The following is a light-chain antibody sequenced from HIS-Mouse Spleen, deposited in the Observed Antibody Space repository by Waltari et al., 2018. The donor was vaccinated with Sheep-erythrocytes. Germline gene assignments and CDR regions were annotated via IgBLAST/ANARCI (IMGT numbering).Light chain of an antibody. CDR1: SSDVGGSNY. J-gene: IGLJ1*01. V-gene: IGLV2-11*01. CDR3: CSYAGSYNHV. CDR2: DVS. Sequence: QSALTQPRSVSGSPGQSVTISCTGTSSDVGGSNYVPWYQKHPGKAPKLMIYDVSKRPSGVPDRFSGSKSGNTASLTISGLQAEDEADYYCCSYAGSYNHVFATGTKVTVL.